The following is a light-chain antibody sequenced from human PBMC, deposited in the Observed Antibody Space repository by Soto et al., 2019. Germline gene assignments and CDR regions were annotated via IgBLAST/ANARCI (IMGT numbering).Light chain of an antibody. CDR2: DVS. V-gene: IGLV2-14*01. CDR1: SSDVGGYNY. J-gene: IGLJ2*01. CDR3: SSYTSSSTLSVV. Sequence: QSALTQPASVSGSPGQSITISCTGTSSDVGGYNYVSWYQQHPGKAPKLMIYDVSNRPSGVSNRFFGSKSGNTASLTISGLQAEDEVDYYCSSYTSSSTLSVVFGGGTKLTVL.